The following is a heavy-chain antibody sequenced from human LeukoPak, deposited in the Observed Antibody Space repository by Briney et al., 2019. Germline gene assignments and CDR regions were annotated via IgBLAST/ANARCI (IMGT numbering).Heavy chain of an antibody. V-gene: IGHV3-30*18. CDR1: GFTFSSYG. CDR2: ISYDGSNK. CDR3: AKDRSSWYLTPLVV. Sequence: GGSLRLSCAASGFTFSSYGMHWVRQAPGKGLEWVAVISYDGSNKYYADSVKGRFTISRDNSKNTLYLQMNSLRAEDTAVYYCAKDRSSWYLTPLVVWSQGTTVTVSS. J-gene: IGHJ6*02. D-gene: IGHD6-13*01.